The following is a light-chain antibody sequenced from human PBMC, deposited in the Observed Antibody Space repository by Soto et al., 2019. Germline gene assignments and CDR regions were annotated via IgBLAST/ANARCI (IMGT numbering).Light chain of an antibody. CDR1: QSVSSSN. CDR2: GAS. Sequence: ELGLSKSPGTLSLSPGDTATLYCRASQSVSSSNLALYQQKLGQSPRVRIYGASSRATGIPDRFSGSGSGPDFTCTINRLEPEDFAVYFCQHYASSPWAFGQRTKVDI. CDR3: QHYASSPWA. J-gene: IGKJ1*01. V-gene: IGKV3-20*01.